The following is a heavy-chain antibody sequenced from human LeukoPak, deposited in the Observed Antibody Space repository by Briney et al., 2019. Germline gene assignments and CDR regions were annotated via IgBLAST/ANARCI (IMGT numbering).Heavy chain of an antibody. CDR3: AKGSRGYCSSTSCHRLT. J-gene: IGHJ5*02. V-gene: IGHV3-23*01. Sequence: PSGTLSLSCAASGFTFSSYAMSWDRQAPGKGLKWDSAISGSGGSTTYSDSVKGRFTTSRANSKNTLYLQMNRLRAEGTAVYYCAKGSRGYCSSTSCHRLTWGQGTLVTVSS. CDR2: ISGSGGST. D-gene: IGHD2-2*01. CDR1: GFTFSSYA.